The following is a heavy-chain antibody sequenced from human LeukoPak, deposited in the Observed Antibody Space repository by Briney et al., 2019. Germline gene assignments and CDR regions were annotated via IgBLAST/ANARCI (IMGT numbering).Heavy chain of an antibody. CDR3: ARDGSSWYEKGDFDY. Sequence: GASVKVSCKASGYTFTSYDINWVRQATGQGLEWMGWINTNTGNPTYAQGFTGRFVFSLDTSVSTAYLQISSLKAEDTAVYHCARDGSSWYEKGDFDYWGQGTLVTVSS. CDR2: INTNTGNP. CDR1: GYTFTSYD. V-gene: IGHV7-4-1*02. J-gene: IGHJ4*02. D-gene: IGHD6-13*01.